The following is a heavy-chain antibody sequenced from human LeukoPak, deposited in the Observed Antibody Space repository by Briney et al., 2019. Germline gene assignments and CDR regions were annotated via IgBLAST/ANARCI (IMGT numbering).Heavy chain of an antibody. J-gene: IGHJ6*03. CDR1: GLSFSSYA. D-gene: IGHD3-3*01. Sequence: GGSLRLSCAASGLSFSSYAMTWVRQAPGKGLEWVSSISGSGGSTYYADSVKGRFTISRDNSKNTLYLQMNSLRAEDTALYYCASRQTTTFYMDVWGKGTTVTVSS. V-gene: IGHV3-23*01. CDR2: ISGSGGST. CDR3: ASRQTTTFYMDV.